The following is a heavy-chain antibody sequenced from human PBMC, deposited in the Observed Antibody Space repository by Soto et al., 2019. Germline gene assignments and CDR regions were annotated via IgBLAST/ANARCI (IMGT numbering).Heavy chain of an antibody. CDR1: GYTFTSYG. CDR2: ISAYNGNT. Sequence: ASVKVSCKASGYTFTSYGISWVRQAPGQGLEWMGWISAYNGNTNYAQKLQGRVTMTTDTSTSTAYMELRSLRSDDTAVYYCARVRRLGIVVVPAVHNWFDPWGQGTLVTVSS. D-gene: IGHD2-2*01. V-gene: IGHV1-18*01. CDR3: ARVRRLGIVVVPAVHNWFDP. J-gene: IGHJ5*02.